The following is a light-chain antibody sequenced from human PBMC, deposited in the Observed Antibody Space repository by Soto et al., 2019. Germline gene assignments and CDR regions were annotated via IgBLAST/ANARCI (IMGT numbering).Light chain of an antibody. CDR1: QSVSSY. J-gene: IGKJ4*01. Sequence: EIVLTQSPATLSLSPGARATLSCRASQSVSSYLAWYQQKPGQAPRLLIYDASNRATGIPARFSGSGSGTDFTLTISSLEPEGFAVYYCQQRSNWPTCGGGTKVEIK. CDR2: DAS. V-gene: IGKV3-11*01. CDR3: QQRSNWPT.